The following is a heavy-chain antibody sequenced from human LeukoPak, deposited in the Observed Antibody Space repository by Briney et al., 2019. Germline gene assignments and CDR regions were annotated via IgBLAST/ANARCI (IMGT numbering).Heavy chain of an antibody. CDR1: GGSISSGGYS. V-gene: IGHV4-61*08. Sequence: SETLSLTCAVPGGSISSGGYSWSWIRQPPGKGLEWIGYIYYSGSTNYNPSLKSRVTISVDTSKNQFSLKLSSVTAADTAVYYCARDDSSGYYSYWGQGTLVTVSS. CDR2: IYYSGST. J-gene: IGHJ4*02. D-gene: IGHD3-22*01. CDR3: ARDDSSGYYSY.